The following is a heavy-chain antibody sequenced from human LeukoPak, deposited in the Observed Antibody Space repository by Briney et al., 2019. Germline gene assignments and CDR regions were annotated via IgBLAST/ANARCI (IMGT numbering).Heavy chain of an antibody. D-gene: IGHD2-15*01. J-gene: IGHJ6*03. Sequence: GASVKVSCKASGYSFTGHYMHWVRQAPGQGLEWMGWISTNTGNPTYAQGFTGRFVFSLDTSVSTAYLQISSLKAEDTAVYYCARKSVAATPRDIVYQYSYMDVWGKGTTVTVSS. CDR3: ARKSVAATPRDIVYQYSYMDV. CDR2: ISTNTGNP. CDR1: GYSFTGHY. V-gene: IGHV7-4-1*02.